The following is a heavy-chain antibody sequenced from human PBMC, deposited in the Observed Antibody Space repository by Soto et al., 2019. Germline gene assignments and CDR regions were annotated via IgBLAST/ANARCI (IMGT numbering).Heavy chain of an antibody. D-gene: IGHD1-26*01. CDR1: GFTFSTYA. Sequence: QVQLVESGGGVVHPGRSVRLSCAASGFTFSTYAMHWVRQAPGKGLEWVALVSDDGNNTYYADSVKGRFTISRDNSKNTLYLEMNSLRPDDTAGYYCARDTAIVGPRTADYWGQGTLVTVSS. J-gene: IGHJ4*02. V-gene: IGHV3-30-3*01. CDR2: VSDDGNNT. CDR3: ARDTAIVGPRTADY.